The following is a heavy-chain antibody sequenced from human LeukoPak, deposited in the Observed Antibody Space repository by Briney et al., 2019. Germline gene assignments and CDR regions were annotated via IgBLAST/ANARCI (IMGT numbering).Heavy chain of an antibody. CDR2: IFPGDSDT. D-gene: IGHD2-21*02. J-gene: IGHJ4*02. Sequence: GESLKISCKGFGYTFTSYWIGWVRQMPGRGLEWMGIIFPGDSDTRYSPSFQGQVTVPADKSISTAYLQWSSLKASDTAMYYCARGGDPATIERVPDYWGQGTLVTVSS. V-gene: IGHV5-51*01. CDR3: ARGGDPATIERVPDY. CDR1: GYTFTSYW.